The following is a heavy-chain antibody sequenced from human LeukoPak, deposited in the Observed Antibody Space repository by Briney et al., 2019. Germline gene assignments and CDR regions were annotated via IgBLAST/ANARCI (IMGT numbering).Heavy chain of an antibody. CDR2: ISYDSSNK. CDR3: ARAYCTTTACHAFDI. V-gene: IGHV3-30*04. Sequence: GRSLRLSCAASGFTFTSYAMHWVRQAPGKGLEWLSVISYDSSNKYYADSVRGRFTISRDNSKNTLYLQMNSLRAEDTAVYTRARAYCTTTACHAFDIWGQGTVVAVSS. CDR1: GFTFTSYA. J-gene: IGHJ3*02. D-gene: IGHD2-8*01.